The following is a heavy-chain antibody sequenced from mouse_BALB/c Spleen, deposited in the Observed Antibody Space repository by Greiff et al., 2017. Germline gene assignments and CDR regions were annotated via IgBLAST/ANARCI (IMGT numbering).Heavy chain of an antibody. CDR3: ARDSAMVTASWFAY. D-gene: IGHD2-1*01. Sequence: EVKLMESGGGLVKPGGSLKLSCAASGFTFSDYYMYWVRQTPEKRLEWVATISDGGSYTYYPDSVKGRFTISRDNAKNNLYLQMSSLKSEDTAMYYCARDSAMVTASWFAYWGQGTLVTVSA. V-gene: IGHV5-4*02. CDR1: GFTFSDYY. CDR2: ISDGGSYT. J-gene: IGHJ3*01.